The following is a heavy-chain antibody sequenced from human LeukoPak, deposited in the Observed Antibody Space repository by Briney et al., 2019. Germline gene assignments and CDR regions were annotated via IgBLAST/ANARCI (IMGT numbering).Heavy chain of an antibody. CDR2: ICYSGST. V-gene: IGHV4-39*01. J-gene: IGHJ4*02. CDR1: GGSIGSSSYC. Sequence: PSETLSLTCSVSGGSIGSSSYCWGWIRQPPGKGLEWIGTICYSGSTFYNPSLKSRVTLSVDTSKNQFSLKLNSVTAADTAVYYCARTTRGGSDSWDPYYFDYWGQGTLVTVSS. CDR3: ARTTRGGSDSWDPYYFDY. D-gene: IGHD6-13*01.